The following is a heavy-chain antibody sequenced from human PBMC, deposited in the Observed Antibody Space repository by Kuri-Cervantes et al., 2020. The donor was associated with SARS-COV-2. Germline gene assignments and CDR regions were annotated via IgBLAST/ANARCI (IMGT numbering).Heavy chain of an antibody. CDR1: GYTLTELS. CDR3: ARDSRKYGSGSAMRIFHYFDY. V-gene: IGHV1-24*01. CDR2: FDPEDGET. Sequence: ASVKVSCKVSGYTLTELSMHWVRQAPGKGLERMGGFDPEDGETIYAQKFQGRVTMTEDTSTDTAYMELSSLRSEDTAVYYCARDSRKYGSGSAMRIFHYFDYWGQGTLVTVSS. J-gene: IGHJ4*02. D-gene: IGHD3-10*01.